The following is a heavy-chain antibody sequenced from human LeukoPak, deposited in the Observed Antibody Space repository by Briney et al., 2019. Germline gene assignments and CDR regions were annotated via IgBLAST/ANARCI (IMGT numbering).Heavy chain of an antibody. D-gene: IGHD1-26*01. Sequence: GGSLRLSCAASGFTFSNHGMYWVRQAPGKGLEWVAVISYDGSDKYHADSMKGRFTISRDNSKNTLYLQMNSLRAEDTAVYYCAREWESDLWGQGTLVTVSS. CDR2: ISYDGSDK. J-gene: IGHJ5*02. CDR1: GFTFSNHG. V-gene: IGHV3-30*03. CDR3: AREWESDL.